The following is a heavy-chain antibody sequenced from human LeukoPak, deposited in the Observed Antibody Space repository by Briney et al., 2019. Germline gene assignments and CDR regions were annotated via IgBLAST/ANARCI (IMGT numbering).Heavy chain of an antibody. V-gene: IGHV4-39*01. CDR1: GGSISSSSSY. CDR3: ARLESSSSDY. D-gene: IGHD6-6*01. CDR2: IYYSGST. Sequence: SETLSLTCTVSGGSISSSSSYWGWIRQPPGKGLEWIGSIYYSGSTYYTPSLKSRVTISVDTSKNQFSLKLSSVTAADTAVYYCARLESSSSDYWGQGILVTVSS. J-gene: IGHJ4*02.